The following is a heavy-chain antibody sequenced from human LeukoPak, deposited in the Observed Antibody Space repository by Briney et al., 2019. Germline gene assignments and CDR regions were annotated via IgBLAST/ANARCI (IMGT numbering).Heavy chain of an antibody. V-gene: IGHV3-74*01. CDR2: LNSDGSST. CDR1: GFTFSGYW. CDR3: ARGTGYNAFDY. Sequence: GGSLRLSCAASGFTFSGYWMHWVRQPPGKGLVWVSRLNSDGSSTNYADSVKGRFTISRDNAKNTLYLQMNSLRPEDTAMYYCARGTGYNAFDYWGQGTLVTVSS. D-gene: IGHD2-8*02. J-gene: IGHJ4*02.